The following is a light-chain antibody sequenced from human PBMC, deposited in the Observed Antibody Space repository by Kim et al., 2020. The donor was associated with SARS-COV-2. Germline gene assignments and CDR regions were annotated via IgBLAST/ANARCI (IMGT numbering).Light chain of an antibody. Sequence: GHPVTLSCTGTSSDVGSSNRVSWYQHPPGTAPKLMIYVVSNRPSGVPDRFSGSKSGNTASLTISGLQAEDEADYYCSSYTSSSTLVFGGGTQLTVL. V-gene: IGLV2-18*02. CDR2: VVS. CDR3: SSYTSSSTLV. J-gene: IGLJ2*01. CDR1: SSDVGSSNR.